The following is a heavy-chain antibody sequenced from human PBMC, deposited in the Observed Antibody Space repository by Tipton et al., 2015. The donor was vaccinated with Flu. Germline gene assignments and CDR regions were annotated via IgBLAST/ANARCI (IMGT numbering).Heavy chain of an antibody. Sequence: TLSLTCTVSGGSISSYYWSWIRQPPGKGLEWIGYISYSGSTNYNPSLQSRVTISVDTSKNQFSLKLNSVTAADAAVYFCARDRVFQHWGQGTLVTVSS. CDR2: ISYSGST. J-gene: IGHJ1*01. CDR3: ARDRVFQH. V-gene: IGHV4-59*01. CDR1: GGSISSYY. D-gene: IGHD3-10*01.